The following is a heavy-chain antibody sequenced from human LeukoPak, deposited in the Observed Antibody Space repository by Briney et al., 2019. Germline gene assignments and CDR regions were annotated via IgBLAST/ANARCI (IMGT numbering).Heavy chain of an antibody. V-gene: IGHV4-59*01. D-gene: IGHD7-27*01. CDR3: ARSELGIEDYFDY. J-gene: IGHJ4*02. CDR1: GGSISSYY. CDR2: IYYSGST. Sequence: SETLSLTCTVSGGSISSYYWSWIRQPPGKGLEWIGYIYYSGSTNYDPSLKSRVTISVDTSKNQFSLKLSSVTAADTAVYYCARSELGIEDYFDYWGQGTLVTVSS.